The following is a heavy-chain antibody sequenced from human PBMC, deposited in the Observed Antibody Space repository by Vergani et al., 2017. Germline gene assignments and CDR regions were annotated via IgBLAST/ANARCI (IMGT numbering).Heavy chain of an antibody. V-gene: IGHV3-30*04. CDR3: ARDNSSSTYWYFDL. Sequence: QVQLVESGGGVVQPGRSLRLSCAASGFTFSSYAMHWVRQAPGKGLEWVAVISYDGSNKYYADSVKGRFTISRDNSKNTLYLQMNSLRAEVTAVYYCARDNSSSTYWYFDLWGRGTLVTVSS. CDR2: ISYDGSNK. D-gene: IGHD6-6*01. CDR1: GFTFSSYA. J-gene: IGHJ2*01.